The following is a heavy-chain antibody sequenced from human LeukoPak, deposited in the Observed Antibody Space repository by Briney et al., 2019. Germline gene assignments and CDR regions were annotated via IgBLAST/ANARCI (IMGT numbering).Heavy chain of an antibody. D-gene: IGHD2-8*01. CDR3: ARHGHCTNGVCYSNYYYYKDV. Sequence: GESLKISCKGSGYSFTSYWIGWVRQMPGKGLEWMGIIYPDDSDTRYSPSFEGQVIISVDKSISTAYLQWSSLKASDTATYYCARHGHCTNGVCYSNYYYYKDVWGKGTTVTVSS. CDR1: GYSFTSYW. V-gene: IGHV5-51*01. CDR2: IYPDDSDT. J-gene: IGHJ6*03.